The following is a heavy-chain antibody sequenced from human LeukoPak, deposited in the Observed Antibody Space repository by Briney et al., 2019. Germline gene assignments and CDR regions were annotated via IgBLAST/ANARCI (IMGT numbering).Heavy chain of an antibody. V-gene: IGHV1-69*13. CDR3: ARGRQLERLYAFDI. D-gene: IGHD1-1*01. CDR1: EGTFSSYA. Sequence: SVKVSCKASEGTFSSYAISWVRQAPGQGLEWMGGIIPIFGTANYAQKFQGRVTITADESTSTAYMELSSLRSEDTAVYYCARGRQLERLYAFDIWGQGTMVTVSS. CDR2: IIPIFGTA. J-gene: IGHJ3*02.